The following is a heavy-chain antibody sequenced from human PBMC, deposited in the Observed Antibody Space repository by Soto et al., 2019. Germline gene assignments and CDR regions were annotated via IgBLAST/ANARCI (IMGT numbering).Heavy chain of an antibody. CDR3: ARGSTYAVH. CDR2: IYPSDSDT. J-gene: IGHJ4*02. Sequence: PGESLKISCKGSGYSFTSYWIGWVRQMPGKGLEWMGIIYPSDSDTTYSPSFQGQVTISADRSINTAFLQWSSLKASDTAMYYCARGSTYAVHWGQGTLVTVSS. D-gene: IGHD2-8*01. V-gene: IGHV5-51*01. CDR1: GYSFTSYW.